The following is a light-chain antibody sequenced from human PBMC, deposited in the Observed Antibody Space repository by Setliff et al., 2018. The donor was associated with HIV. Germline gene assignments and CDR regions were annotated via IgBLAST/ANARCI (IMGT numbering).Light chain of an antibody. J-gene: IGLJ1*01. CDR1: SSDVGGYNA. Sequence: QSALTQPPSASGSPGQSVTISCTGTSSDVGGYNAVSWYQQHPGKAPKLLLYEVTKRPSGVPDRFSGSKSGNTASLTISGLQTEDEADYYCCSYAGSPRVFGTGTKVTVL. V-gene: IGLV2-8*01. CDR2: EVT. CDR3: CSYAGSPRV.